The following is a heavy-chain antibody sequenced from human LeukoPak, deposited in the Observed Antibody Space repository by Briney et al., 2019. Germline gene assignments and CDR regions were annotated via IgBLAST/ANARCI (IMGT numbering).Heavy chain of an antibody. D-gene: IGHD6-13*01. CDR3: ARVDSRTAQFDY. J-gene: IGHJ4*02. CDR2: IYSGGST. V-gene: IGHV3-66*01. CDR1: GFNVSSNY. Sequence: GRSLRLSCAVSGFNVSSNYLNWVRQAPGKGPEWLSVIYSGGSTYYADSVKGRFTISRDNSKNTLYLQMNSLRAEDTAVYHCARVDSRTAQFDYWGQGTLVTVSS.